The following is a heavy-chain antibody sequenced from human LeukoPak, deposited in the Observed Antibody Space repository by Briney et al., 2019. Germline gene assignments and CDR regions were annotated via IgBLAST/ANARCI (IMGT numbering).Heavy chain of an antibody. CDR1: GFTFSSYA. CDR2: ISGSGGST. J-gene: IGHJ4*02. Sequence: GGSLRLSCVASGFTFSSYAMSWVRQAPGRGLEWVSAISGSGGSTYYADSVRGRFTISRDNSKNTLYLQVDTLRAEDTAVYYCAKPDLGYCSTTSCSLGNWGQGTLVTVSS. V-gene: IGHV3-23*01. D-gene: IGHD2-2*01. CDR3: AKPDLGYCSTTSCSLGN.